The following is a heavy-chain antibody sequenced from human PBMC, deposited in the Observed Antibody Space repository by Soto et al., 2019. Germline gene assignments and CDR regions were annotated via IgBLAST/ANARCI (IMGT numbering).Heavy chain of an antibody. D-gene: IGHD4-17*01. CDR1: GFTFSDYY. J-gene: IGHJ3*02. CDR2: ISSSSSYI. CDR3: ARDPTTVVTPAAFDI. V-gene: IGHV3-11*06. Sequence: QVQLVESGGGLVKPGGSLRLSCAASGFTFSDYYMSWIRQAPGKGLEWVSSISSSSSYIYYADSVKGRFTISRDNAKNSLYLQMNSLRAEDTAVYYCARDPTTVVTPAAFDIWGQGTMVTVSS.